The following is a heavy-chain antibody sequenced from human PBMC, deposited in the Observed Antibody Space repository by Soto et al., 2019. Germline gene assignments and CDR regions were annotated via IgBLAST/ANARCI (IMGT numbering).Heavy chain of an antibody. CDR3: ARGAYGVAVLY. V-gene: IGHV4-39*07. CDR1: GGSISSSSYY. D-gene: IGHD4-17*01. CDR2: IYYSGST. J-gene: IGHJ4*02. Sequence: SETLSLTCTVSGGSISSSSYYWGWIRQPPGKGLEWIGSIYYSGSTYYNPSLKSRITISVDTSKNQFSLKLSSVTAADTAVYYCARGAYGVAVLYWRQGTLVTVSS.